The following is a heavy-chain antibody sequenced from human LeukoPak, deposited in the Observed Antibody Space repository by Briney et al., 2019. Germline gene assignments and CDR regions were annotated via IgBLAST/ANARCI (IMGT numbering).Heavy chain of an antibody. J-gene: IGHJ6*02. V-gene: IGHV3-21*01. CDR1: GFTFSSYS. D-gene: IGHD2-2*01. Sequence: GGSLRLSCAASGFTFSSYSMNWVRQAPGKGLEWVSSISSSSSYIYYADSVKGRFTISRDNAKNSLYLQMNSLRAEDTAVYYCARDRIGYCSSTSCPGSNYYYCGMDVWGQGTTVTVSS. CDR3: ARDRIGYCSSTSCPGSNYYYCGMDV. CDR2: ISSSSSYI.